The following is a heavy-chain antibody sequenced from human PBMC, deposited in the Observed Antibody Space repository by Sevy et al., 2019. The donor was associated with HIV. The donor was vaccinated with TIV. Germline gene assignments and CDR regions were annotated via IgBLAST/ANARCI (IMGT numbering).Heavy chain of an antibody. J-gene: IGHJ6*02. D-gene: IGHD2-2*01. V-gene: IGHV4-59*13. Sequence: SETLSLSCTVSGGSISSYYWIWIRQPPGKGLEWIGYLDYSGSTNYNPSLKCRVSISVDTSKNPISLKMTSVTAADTAVYYCARAGGSTDWGMDVWGQGTTVTVSS. CDR2: LDYSGST. CDR3: ARAGGSTDWGMDV. CDR1: GGSISSYY.